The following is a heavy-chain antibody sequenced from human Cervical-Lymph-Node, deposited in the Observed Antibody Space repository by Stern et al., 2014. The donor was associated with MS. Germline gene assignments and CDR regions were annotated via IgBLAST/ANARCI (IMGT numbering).Heavy chain of an antibody. CDR1: GLSLSNPRMG. J-gene: IGHJ5*02. D-gene: IGHD1-26*01. Sequence: QVPLKESGPVLVKPTETLTLTCSVSGLSLSNPRMGVSWNRQPPGKDLEWLVHICSTDEKSYSTSLESRLTISRGTSKSQVVLTMTNMDPVDTATYYGARSYSGTYLDWFDPWGQGTLVTVSS. CDR3: ARSYSGTYLDWFDP. CDR2: ICSTDEK. V-gene: IGHV2-26*01.